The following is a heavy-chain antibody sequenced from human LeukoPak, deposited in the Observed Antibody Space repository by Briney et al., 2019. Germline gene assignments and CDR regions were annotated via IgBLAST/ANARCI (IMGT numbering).Heavy chain of an antibody. V-gene: IGHV3-23*01. Sequence: GGSLRLSRAASGFTFSSYTMSWVRQAPGKGLEWVSTITTSDGNTYYADSVKGRFTVSRDNSKNTLFLQMNSLRAEDTAVYYCAKDGGLWVSAHWGDSWGRGTLVTVSS. CDR3: AKDGGLWVSAHWGDS. CDR2: ITTSDGNT. D-gene: IGHD7-27*01. CDR1: GFTFSSYT. J-gene: IGHJ4*02.